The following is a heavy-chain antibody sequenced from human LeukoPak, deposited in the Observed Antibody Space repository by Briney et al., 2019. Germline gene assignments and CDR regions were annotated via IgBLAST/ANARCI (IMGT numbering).Heavy chain of an antibody. CDR3: ARRGAATPGFDY. CDR2: IYTSGST. D-gene: IGHD1-26*01. CDR1: GGSISSGSYY. Sequence: SQTLSLTCTVSGGSISSGSYYWSWIRQPAGKGLEWIGRIYTSGSTNYNPSLKSRVTISVDTSKNQFSLKLSSVTAADTAVYYCARRGAATPGFDYWGQGTLVTVSS. J-gene: IGHJ4*02. V-gene: IGHV4-61*02.